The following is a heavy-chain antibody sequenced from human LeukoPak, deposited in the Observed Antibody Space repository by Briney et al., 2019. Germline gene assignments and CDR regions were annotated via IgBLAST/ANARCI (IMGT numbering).Heavy chain of an antibody. CDR2: ISGSGGST. CDR1: GFTFSSYG. V-gene: IGHV3-23*01. D-gene: IGHD3-10*01. CDR3: ASLGFGFGELTYFDY. Sequence: GGSLRLSCAASGFTFSSYGMSWVRQAPGKGLEWVSAISGSGGSTYYADSVKGRFTISRDNSKNTLYLQMNSLRAEDTAVYYCASLGFGFGELTYFDYWGQGTLVTVSS. J-gene: IGHJ4*02.